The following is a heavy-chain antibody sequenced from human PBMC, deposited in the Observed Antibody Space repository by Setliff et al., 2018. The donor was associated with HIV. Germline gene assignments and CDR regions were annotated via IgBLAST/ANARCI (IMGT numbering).Heavy chain of an antibody. V-gene: IGHV1-2*02. D-gene: IGHD5-12*01. CDR2: INPNSGYS. Sequence: ASVKVSCKTSGYSFTDHYIHWVRQAPGQGLERMGWINPNSGYSTSAQKFQGRVLMSRDTSINTAYMESTRLRSDDTAVFYCARGGYDFRGLDYWGQGTLVTVSS. J-gene: IGHJ4*02. CDR3: ARGGYDFRGLDY. CDR1: GYSFTDHY.